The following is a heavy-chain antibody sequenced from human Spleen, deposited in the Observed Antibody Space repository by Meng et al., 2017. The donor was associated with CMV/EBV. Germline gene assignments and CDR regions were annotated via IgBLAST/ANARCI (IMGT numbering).Heavy chain of an antibody. V-gene: IGHV2-5*02. D-gene: IGHD3-10*01. J-gene: IGHJ4*02. CDR3: AHGFWGSRYFDY. CDR2: IYWDDDK. CDR1: GFSLSTSGVG. Sequence: QMTLQESGPTLVKPTQTLTLTRTFFGFSLSTSGVGVGWIRQPPGKALEWLALIYWDDDKRYSPSLKSRLTITKDTSKNQVVLTMTNMDPVDTATYYCAHGFWGSRYFDYWGQGTLVTVSS.